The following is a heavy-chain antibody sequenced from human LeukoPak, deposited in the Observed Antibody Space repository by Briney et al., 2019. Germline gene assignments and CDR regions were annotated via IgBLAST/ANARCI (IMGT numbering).Heavy chain of an antibody. Sequence: ASVKVSCKASGYTFTAYYIHWVRHAPGQGLEYMGVINPSSENTSYTQRFRGRVTMTRDTSTSTVYMQLSSLGSEDTAVYYCARGYYGSGSYSEYFQYWGQGTLVTVSS. D-gene: IGHD3-10*01. CDR2: INPSSENT. V-gene: IGHV1-46*01. J-gene: IGHJ1*01. CDR3: ARGYYGSGSYSEYFQY. CDR1: GYTFTAYY.